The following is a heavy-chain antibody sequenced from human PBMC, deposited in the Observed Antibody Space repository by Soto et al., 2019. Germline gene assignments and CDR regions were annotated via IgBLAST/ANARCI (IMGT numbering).Heavy chain of an antibody. V-gene: IGHV4-59*01. D-gene: IGHD6-25*01. CDR1: GGSLSSYY. CDR3: GRVMPSGYVLS. J-gene: IGHJ5*02. Sequence: QVQLQESGPGLVKPSETLSLTCTVSGGSLSSYYWTWIRQSPGKGLEWIRYVYFSGNTNYYPSLKGPVTIPIDTSTDPLSLRLASVTAGETAFYYWGRVMPSGYVLSWGQGTLVTVSS. CDR2: VYFSGNT.